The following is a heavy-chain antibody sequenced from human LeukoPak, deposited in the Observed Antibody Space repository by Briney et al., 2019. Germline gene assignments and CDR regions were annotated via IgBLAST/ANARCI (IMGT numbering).Heavy chain of an antibody. CDR2: ISGSGGST. D-gene: IGHD5-18*01. J-gene: IGHJ6*02. CDR3: PRDARYPINVDTAMDV. CDR1: GFIFSSYA. V-gene: IGHV3-23*01. Sequence: PGGSLRLSCGASGFIFSSYAMSWVRLAPGKGLEWISFISGSGGSTDYADPVKGRFTISRDNSKNTLYLQMNSLRAEDTAVYNCPRDARYPINVDTAMDVWGQGTTVTVSS.